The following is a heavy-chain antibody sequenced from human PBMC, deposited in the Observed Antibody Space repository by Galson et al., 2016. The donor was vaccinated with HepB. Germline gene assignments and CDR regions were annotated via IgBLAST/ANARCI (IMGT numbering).Heavy chain of an antibody. CDR2: IYWDDDK. CDR1: GFSLTTSGVG. Sequence: PALVKPTQTLTLTCTFSGFSLTTSGVGVGWIRQPPGKALEWLALIYWDDDKRYSPSLKSRLTITKDTSENQVVLTMTNMHPVDTATHFCAHTVVTTIPEYFHHWGQGTLVTVSS. D-gene: IGHD2-21*02. J-gene: IGHJ1*01. V-gene: IGHV2-5*02. CDR3: AHTVVTTIPEYFHH.